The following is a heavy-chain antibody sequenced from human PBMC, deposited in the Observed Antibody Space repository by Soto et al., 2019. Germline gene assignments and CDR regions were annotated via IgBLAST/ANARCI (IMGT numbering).Heavy chain of an antibody. V-gene: IGHV1-69*06. CDR2: IIPIFGTA. Sequence: ASVKVSCKASGGPFSSYAISWVRQAPGQGLEWMGGIIPIFGTANYAQKFQGRVTITADKSTSTAYMELSSLRSEDTSVYYCAREGYSSSWYPGDYYYYGMDVWGQGTTVTVSS. D-gene: IGHD6-13*01. CDR1: GGPFSSYA. CDR3: AREGYSSSWYPGDYYYYGMDV. J-gene: IGHJ6*02.